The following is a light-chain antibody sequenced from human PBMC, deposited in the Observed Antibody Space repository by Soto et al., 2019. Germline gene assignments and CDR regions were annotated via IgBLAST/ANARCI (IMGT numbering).Light chain of an antibody. CDR3: QTWGTGFHVV. CDR1: SGHSRYT. CDR2: VNSDGSH. Sequence: QLVLTQSPSASASLGASVKLTCTLSSGHSRYTIAWHQQQPEKGPRYPMKVNSDGSHSNGDGIPDRFSGSSSGAERYLTISSLQSEDEADYYCQTWGTGFHVVFGGGTKLTVL. V-gene: IGLV4-69*01. J-gene: IGLJ2*01.